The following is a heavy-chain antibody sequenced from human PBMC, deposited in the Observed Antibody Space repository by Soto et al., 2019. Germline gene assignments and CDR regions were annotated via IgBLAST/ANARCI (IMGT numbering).Heavy chain of an antibody. CDR2: ISQNGDRK. CDR1: DFSFNIYA. V-gene: IGHV3-30*18. J-gene: IGHJ4*02. CDR3: AQEGGPHRQWLVDPFDK. D-gene: IGHD6-19*01. Sequence: QLQLGESGGGVVQPGRSLRLSCAVSDFSFNIYAFHWVRQAPGKGLEWVALISQNGDRKSYADSVKGRFTISRDHSKNALYLEMKSLRPGDTGVAYGAQEGGPHRQWLVDPFDKWGQGTQVTVSS.